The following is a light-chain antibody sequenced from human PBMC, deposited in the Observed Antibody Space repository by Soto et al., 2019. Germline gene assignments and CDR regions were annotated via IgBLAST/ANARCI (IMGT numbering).Light chain of an antibody. J-gene: IGKJ1*01. CDR2: GAS. CDR1: QTVSSN. V-gene: IGKV3-15*01. Sequence: EMVLTQSPATLSVSPGGRATLSCRASQTVSSNLAWYPQKPGQAPRLLIFGASTRDTGIPVRFSGSGAGPECTRTISSLQPEDVETDDCLHDYSFPWTFGQGTKVDI. CDR3: LHDYSFPWT.